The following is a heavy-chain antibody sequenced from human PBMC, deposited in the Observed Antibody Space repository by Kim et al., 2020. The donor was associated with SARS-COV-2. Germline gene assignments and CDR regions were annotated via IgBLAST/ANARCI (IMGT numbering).Heavy chain of an antibody. CDR3: ASQEGYRSVVGYIDY. CDR1: GFTFSSYA. D-gene: IGHD6-19*01. V-gene: IGHV3-30*09. CDR2: ISDDGTNK. J-gene: IGHJ4*02. Sequence: GGSLRLSCAASGFTFSSYAMHWVRQAPGKGLEWVAVISDDGTNKYYVDSVKGRFAISRDNSKNTLYLQMNSLRAEDTAVYYCASQEGYRSVVGYIDYWGQGTLVTVSS.